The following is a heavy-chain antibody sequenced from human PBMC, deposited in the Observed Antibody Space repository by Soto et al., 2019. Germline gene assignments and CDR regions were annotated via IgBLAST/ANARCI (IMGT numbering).Heavy chain of an antibody. J-gene: IGHJ3*02. CDR2: IKSKTDGGTT. CDR1: GFTFSNAW. D-gene: IGHD3-3*01. V-gene: IGHV3-15*01. CDR3: TTDPGITIFGVVIPIDAFDI. Sequence: EVQLVESGGGLVKPGGSLRLSCAASGFTFSNAWMSWVRQAPGKGLEWVGRIKSKTDGGTTDYAAPVKGRFTISRDDSKNKLYLQMNSLKTEDTAVYYCTTDPGITIFGVVIPIDAFDIWGQGTMVTVSS.